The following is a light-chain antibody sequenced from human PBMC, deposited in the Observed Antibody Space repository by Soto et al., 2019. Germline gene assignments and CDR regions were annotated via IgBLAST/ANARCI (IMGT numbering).Light chain of an antibody. Sequence: ENVLTQSPGTLSLSPGERATLSCRASQSVSSSYLAWYQQKPGQAPRLLIYDASSRATGIPDRFSGSGSGTDFTLTISRLEPEDFAVYYCQQYGSSPLLTFGGGTKVDIK. CDR3: QQYGSSPLLT. CDR2: DAS. V-gene: IGKV3-20*01. CDR1: QSVSSSY. J-gene: IGKJ4*01.